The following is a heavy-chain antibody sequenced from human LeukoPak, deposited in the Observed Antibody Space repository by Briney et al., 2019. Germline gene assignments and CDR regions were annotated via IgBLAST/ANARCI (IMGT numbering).Heavy chain of an antibody. V-gene: IGHV3-11*03. J-gene: IGHJ3*02. CDR3: ARNRISAAGCVFDI. CDR1: GFTFSDHY. CDR2: ISTSGVYT. Sequence: GGSLRLSCAASGFTFSDHYMRWLCQAPGKGLEWVSYISTSGVYTNYADSVKGRFTISRDDAKNSLYLQMNSLIAEDTAIYYCARNRISAAGCVFDIWGQGTMVTVSS. D-gene: IGHD6-13*01.